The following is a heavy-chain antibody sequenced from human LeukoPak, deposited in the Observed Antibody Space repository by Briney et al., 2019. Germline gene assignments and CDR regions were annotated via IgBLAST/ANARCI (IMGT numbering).Heavy chain of an antibody. D-gene: IGHD3-3*01. CDR1: GYTFTNYA. V-gene: IGHV1-3*01. J-gene: IGHJ4*02. CDR3: ARGLWSAHRREYYFDS. CDR2: INAGNGDT. Sequence: ASVTVSCKASGYTFTNYAVNWLRQAPGQRLEWMGWINAGNGDTKFSQNYQARVTITRDASASTAYMELSSLTSEDTAVYFCARGLWSAHRREYYFDSWGQGTLVTVSS.